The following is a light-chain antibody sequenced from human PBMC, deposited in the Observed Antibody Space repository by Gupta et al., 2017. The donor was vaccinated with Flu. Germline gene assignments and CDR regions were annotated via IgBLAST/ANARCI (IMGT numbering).Light chain of an antibody. Sequence: ISCRSSQGLVYSDGNTFLHWFQQRPGQSPRRLIHQVSYRDSGVPDRFSGSGSGTDFTLKISRVEAEDVGVYYCMQGAHWPWAFAQGTKVEIK. CDR1: QGLVYSDGNTF. CDR3: MQGAHWPWA. J-gene: IGKJ1*01. V-gene: IGKV2-30*01. CDR2: QVS.